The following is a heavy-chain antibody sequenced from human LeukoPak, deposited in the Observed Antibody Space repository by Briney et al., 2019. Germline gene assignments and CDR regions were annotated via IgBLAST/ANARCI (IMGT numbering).Heavy chain of an antibody. J-gene: IGHJ4*02. Sequence: SETLSLTCTVSGGSISSYYWSWLRQPPGKGLEWIGYIYSSGSTDYNPSLKSRVTISVDTSKSQFSLKLSSVTAADTAIYYCARDPSTFYFDYWGQGALVTVSS. CDR1: GGSISSYY. V-gene: IGHV4-59*01. CDR2: IYSSGST. D-gene: IGHD3-16*01. CDR3: ARDPSTFYFDY.